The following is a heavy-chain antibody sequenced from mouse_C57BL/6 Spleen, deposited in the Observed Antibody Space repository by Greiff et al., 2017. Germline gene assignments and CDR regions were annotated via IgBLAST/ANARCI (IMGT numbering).Heavy chain of an antibody. CDR3: SRGDGYCDSYAIGY. D-gene: IGHD2-3*01. CDR2: IYPFYSET. Sequence: QVQLQQPGAELVRPGSSVKLSCKASGYTFTSYWMNWVKQRPGQGLEWIGNIYPFYSETHYNQKFKDKATLTVDKSSSTAYMQLSSLTSEDSAVYYGSRGDGYCDSYAIGYWGKGPTVTVAA. V-gene: IGHV1-61*01. CDR1: GYTFTSYW. J-gene: IGHJ4*01.